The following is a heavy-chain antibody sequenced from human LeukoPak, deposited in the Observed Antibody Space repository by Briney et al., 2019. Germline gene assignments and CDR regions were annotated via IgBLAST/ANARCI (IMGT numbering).Heavy chain of an antibody. CDR2: IRSKAYGGRP. D-gene: IGHD3-22*01. V-gene: IGHV3-49*04. CDR3: TRVNYYDSSSFYYGYFDY. J-gene: IGHJ4*02. CDR1: GFTFGNHA. Sequence: GRSLRLSCTASGFTFGNHAMGWVRQAPGKGLEWVGFIRSKAYGGRPDYAASVQGRFTITRDDSESIAYLQMNSLKTEDTGVYYCTRVNYYDSSSFYYGYFDYWGQGTLVTVSS.